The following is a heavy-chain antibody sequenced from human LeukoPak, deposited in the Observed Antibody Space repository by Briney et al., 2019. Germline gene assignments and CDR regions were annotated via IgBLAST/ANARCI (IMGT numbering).Heavy chain of an antibody. Sequence: PSETLSLTCTVSGGSIRSSYYYWSWIRQPPGKGLEWIGYIYYSGSTNYNPSLKSRVTISVDTSKNQFSLKLSSVTAADTAVYYCARVKRYFDYWGQGTLVTVSS. V-gene: IGHV4-61*01. CDR1: GGSIRSSYYY. CDR2: IYYSGST. J-gene: IGHJ4*02. CDR3: ARVKRYFDY. D-gene: IGHD3-9*01.